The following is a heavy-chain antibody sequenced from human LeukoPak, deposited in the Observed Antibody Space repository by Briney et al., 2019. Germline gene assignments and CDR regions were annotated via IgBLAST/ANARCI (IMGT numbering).Heavy chain of an antibody. CDR1: GFTFVSHG. Sequence: GGSLRLSCVVSGFTFVSHGMHWVRQAPGKGLEWMAFIRSDGSNKYYADSVKGRFTISRDNSKNTLYLQMNSLRAEDTAVYYCARILDSAWGELGYWGQGTLVTVSS. D-gene: IGHD6-19*01. V-gene: IGHV3-30*02. J-gene: IGHJ4*02. CDR2: IRSDGSNK. CDR3: ARILDSAWGELGY.